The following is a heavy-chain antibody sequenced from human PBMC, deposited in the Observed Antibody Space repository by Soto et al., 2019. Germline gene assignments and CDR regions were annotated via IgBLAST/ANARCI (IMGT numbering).Heavy chain of an antibody. D-gene: IGHD4-17*01. V-gene: IGHV5-51*01. CDR2: IYPGDSYT. CDR1: GYSFTSYG. CDR3: ARNEFLTVTNRGNGMDV. Sequence: PGESLKTSCKGSGYSFTSYGIVWVRQMPGKGLEWMGIIYPGDSYTRYSPSFQGQVTISADKSISTAYLQWSSLKASDTAMYYCARNEFLTVTNRGNGMDVWGQGTTVTVSS. J-gene: IGHJ6*01.